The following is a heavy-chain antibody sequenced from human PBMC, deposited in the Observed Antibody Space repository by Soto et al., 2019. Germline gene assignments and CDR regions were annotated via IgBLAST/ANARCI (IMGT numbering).Heavy chain of an antibody. CDR2: ISSSSSYI. Sequence: GGSLRLSCAASGFTFSSYSMNWVRQAPGKGLEWVSSISSSSSYIYYADSVKGRFTISRDNAKNSLYLQMNSLRAEDTAVYYYARDPHTPDIVVVPAAMDWFDPWGQGTLVTVSS. CDR3: ARDPHTPDIVVVPAAMDWFDP. V-gene: IGHV3-21*01. CDR1: GFTFSSYS. J-gene: IGHJ5*02. D-gene: IGHD2-2*01.